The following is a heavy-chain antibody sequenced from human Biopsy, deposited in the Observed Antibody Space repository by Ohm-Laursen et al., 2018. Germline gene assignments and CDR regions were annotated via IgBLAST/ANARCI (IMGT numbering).Heavy chain of an antibody. CDR3: ARDASQGFDS. J-gene: IGHJ5*01. CDR1: GFIFIRYA. V-gene: IGHV3-23*01. CDR2: ISDSGGST. Sequence: SLRLSCAASGFIFIRYAMCWVRQAPGKGLEWVSGISDSGGSTYYADSVKGRFTISRDNAKNTLYLYMSSLTVEDTAVYFWARDASQGFDSWGQGTLVTVSS.